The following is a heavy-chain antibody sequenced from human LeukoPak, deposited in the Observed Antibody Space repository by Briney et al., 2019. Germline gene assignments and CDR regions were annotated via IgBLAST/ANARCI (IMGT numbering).Heavy chain of an antibody. CDR2: IYYTGST. D-gene: IGHD3-10*01. V-gene: IGHV4-61*03. J-gene: IGHJ4*02. CDR1: GGSFSNGNYY. Sequence: SETLSLTCTVSGGSFSNGNYYWSWLRQPPGKALEWIGYIYYTGSTYYNPSLEGRVTISVDTSKNHFSVKLSSVTAADTAVYYCARSQNYYGSGDYWSQGTLVTVSS. CDR3: ARSQNYYGSGDY.